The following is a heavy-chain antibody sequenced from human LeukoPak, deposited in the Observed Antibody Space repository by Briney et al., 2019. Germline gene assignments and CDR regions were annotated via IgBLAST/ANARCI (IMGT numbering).Heavy chain of an antibody. CDR3: ARLGFCSGGSCPYYLYYMDV. CDR1: GGSISSYY. J-gene: IGHJ6*03. CDR2: IYDSGST. D-gene: IGHD2-15*01. Sequence: SETLSLTCTVSGGSISSYYWSWIRQPPGKGLEWIAYIYDSGSTNSNLSLKSRVTISAETSKNEFSLKLSSVTAADTAVYCCARLGFCSGGSCPYYLYYMDVWGKGTTVTVSS. V-gene: IGHV4-59*08.